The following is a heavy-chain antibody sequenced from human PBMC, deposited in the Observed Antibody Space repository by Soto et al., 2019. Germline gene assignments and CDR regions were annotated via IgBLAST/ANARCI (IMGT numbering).Heavy chain of an antibody. J-gene: IGHJ5*02. D-gene: IGHD3-10*01. CDR2: ISYDGSNK. CDR1: GFTFSSYG. V-gene: IGHV3-30*18. Sequence: GGSLRLSCAASGFTFSSYGMHWVRQAPGKGLEWVAVISYDGSNKYYADSVKGRFTISRDNSKNTLYLQMNSLRAEDTAVYYCAKDLWFGELYYNWFDPWGQGTLVTVSS. CDR3: AKDLWFGELYYNWFDP.